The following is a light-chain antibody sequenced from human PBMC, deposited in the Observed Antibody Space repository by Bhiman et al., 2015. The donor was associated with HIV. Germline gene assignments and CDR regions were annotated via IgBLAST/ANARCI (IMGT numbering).Light chain of an antibody. CDR2: DVN. CDR3: SSLTSSLTYV. CDR1: SSDVGAYNY. J-gene: IGLJ1*01. V-gene: IGLV2-14*03. Sequence: QSALTQPASVSGSPGQSIAISCTGTSSDVGAYNYVSWYQQHPGKAPKLVIYDVNNRPSGVSNRFSGSKSGNTASLTISGLQAEDEADYYCSSLTSSLTYVFGTGTNVTVL.